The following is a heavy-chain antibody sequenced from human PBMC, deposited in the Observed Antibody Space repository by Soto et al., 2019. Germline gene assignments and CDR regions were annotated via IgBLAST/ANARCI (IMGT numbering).Heavy chain of an antibody. CDR1: GYTFTNYG. J-gene: IGHJ5*01. CDR2: ISAYNGNT. V-gene: IGHV1-18*01. CDR3: VRVPIGHSDDSGYSDS. D-gene: IGHD3-22*01. Sequence: GVSVKVSCKASGYTFTNYGISWVRQAPGQGLEWMGWISAYNGNTNYAQKFQGRVTMSVDRSTSTAYLQWGSLKASDAAMYYCVRVPIGHSDDSGYSDSWGQGTQVTVSS.